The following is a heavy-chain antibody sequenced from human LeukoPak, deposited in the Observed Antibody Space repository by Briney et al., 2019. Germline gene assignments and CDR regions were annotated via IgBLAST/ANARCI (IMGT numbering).Heavy chain of an antibody. D-gene: IGHD1-14*01. CDR2: MNPNSGNT. Sequence: PRASVKVSCKASGYTFTSYDINWVRQAPGQGLEWMGWMNPNSGNTGHAQKFQGRVTMTRNTSISTAYMELSSLRSEDTAVYYCAAGITGEYFDYWGQGTLVTVSS. J-gene: IGHJ4*02. V-gene: IGHV1-8*01. CDR3: AAGITGEYFDY. CDR1: GYTFTSYD.